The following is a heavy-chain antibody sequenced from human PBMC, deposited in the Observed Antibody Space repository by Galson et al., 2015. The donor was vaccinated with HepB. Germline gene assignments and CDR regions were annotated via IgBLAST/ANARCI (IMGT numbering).Heavy chain of an antibody. V-gene: IGHV2-5*02. J-gene: IGHJ4*02. CDR1: GFSLSTSGVG. CDR3: AHSSFGGRQWLVDY. Sequence: PALVKPTQTLTLTCTFSGFSLSTSGVGVGWIRQPPGKALEWLALIYWDDDKRYSPSLKSRLTITKDTSKNQVVLTMTNMDPVDTAAYYCAHSSFGGRQWLVDYWGQGTLVTVSS. D-gene: IGHD6-19*01. CDR2: IYWDDDK.